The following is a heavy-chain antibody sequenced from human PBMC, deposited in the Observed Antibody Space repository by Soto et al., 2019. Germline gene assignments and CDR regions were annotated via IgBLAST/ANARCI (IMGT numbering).Heavy chain of an antibody. D-gene: IGHD3-10*01. J-gene: IGHJ4*02. CDR2: IYYLGST. Sequence: SETLSLTCSVSGGSMSEYFWSWIRQSPGKGLEWIGYIYYLGSTDYNPSLKSRVTISVDTSKRQFSLRLTSVTAADTAVYHCARDGYDGSGSPYPAYWGPGTQVTVSS. V-gene: IGHV4-59*01. CDR1: GGSMSEYF. CDR3: ARDGYDGSGSPYPAY.